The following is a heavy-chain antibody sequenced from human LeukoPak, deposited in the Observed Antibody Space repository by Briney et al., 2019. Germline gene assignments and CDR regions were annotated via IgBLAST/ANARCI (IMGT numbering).Heavy chain of an antibody. CDR2: ISYDGSNK. D-gene: IGHD4-17*01. J-gene: IGHJ4*02. CDR3: ARDRSDGDYFPPLPDY. Sequence: GGSLRLSCAASGFTFSSYAMHWVRQAPGKGLEWVAVISYDGSNKYYADSVKGRFTISRDNSKNTLYLQMNSLRAEGTAVYYCARDRSDGDYFPPLPDYWGQGTLVTVSS. CDR1: GFTFSSYA. V-gene: IGHV3-30-3*01.